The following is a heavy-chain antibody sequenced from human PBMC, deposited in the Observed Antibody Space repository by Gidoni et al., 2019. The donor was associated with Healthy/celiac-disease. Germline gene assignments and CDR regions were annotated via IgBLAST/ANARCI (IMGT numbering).Heavy chain of an antibody. CDR2: IWYDGSNK. CDR1: FSSYG. Sequence: FSSYGMHWVRQAPGKGLEWVAVIWYDGSNKYYADSVKGRFTISRDNSKNTLYLQMNSLRAEDTAVYYCARLDDYGGNQYFQHWGQGTLVTVSS. V-gene: IGHV3-33*01. J-gene: IGHJ1*01. CDR3: ARLDDYGGNQYFQH. D-gene: IGHD4-17*01.